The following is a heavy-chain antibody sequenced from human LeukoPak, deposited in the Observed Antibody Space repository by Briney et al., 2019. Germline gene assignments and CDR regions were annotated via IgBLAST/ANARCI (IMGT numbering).Heavy chain of an antibody. CDR2: ISSSSSYT. Sequence: GGSLRLSCAASGFTFSNAWMSWVRQAPGKGLEWVSYISSSSSYTNCAGSVKGRFTISRDNAKNSLYLQMNSLRAEDTAVYYCTRDRALSFDYWGQGTLVTVSS. J-gene: IGHJ4*02. V-gene: IGHV3-11*06. CDR3: TRDRALSFDY. D-gene: IGHD3-10*01. CDR1: GFTFSNAW.